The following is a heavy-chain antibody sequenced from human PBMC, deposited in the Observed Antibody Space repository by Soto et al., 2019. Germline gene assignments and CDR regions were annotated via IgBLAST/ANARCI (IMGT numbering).Heavy chain of an antibody. CDR1: GFTFSSYA. V-gene: IGHV3-30-3*01. CDR2: ISYDGSNK. CDR3: ARGFDFNPQNVVVVAATADY. Sequence: QVQLVESGGGVVQPGRSLRLSCAASGFTFSSYAMHWVRQAPGKGLEWVAVISYDGSNKYYADSVKGRFTISRDNSKNTLYLQMNSLRAEDTAVYYCARGFDFNPQNVVVVAATADYWGQGTLVTVSS. D-gene: IGHD2-15*01. J-gene: IGHJ4*02.